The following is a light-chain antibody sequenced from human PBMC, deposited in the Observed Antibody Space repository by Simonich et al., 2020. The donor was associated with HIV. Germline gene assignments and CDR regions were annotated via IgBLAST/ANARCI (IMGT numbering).Light chain of an antibody. CDR2: GAS. CDR1: QSVSSN. J-gene: IGKJ4*01. V-gene: IGKV3-15*01. Sequence: EIVMTQSPANLSVSPGERATPSCRASQSVSSNLAWYQQKPGQAPRLLIYGASTRATGIPASFSGSGSGTDFTLTISSLEPEDFVVYYCQQRSNWPLTFGGGTKVEIK. CDR3: QQRSNWPLT.